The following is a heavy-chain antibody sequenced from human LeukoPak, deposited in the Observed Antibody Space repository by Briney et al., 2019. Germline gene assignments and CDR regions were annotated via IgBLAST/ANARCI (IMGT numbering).Heavy chain of an antibody. CDR1: GGSISSGGYY. CDR2: IYYSGST. Sequence: PSETLSLTCTVSGGSISSGGYYWSWIRQHPGKGLEWIGYIYYSGSTYCNPSLKSRVTISVDTSKNQFSLKLSSVTAADTAVYYCARVGYDSSGYYPNFDYWGQGTLVTVSS. D-gene: IGHD3-22*01. CDR3: ARVGYDSSGYYPNFDY. V-gene: IGHV4-31*03. J-gene: IGHJ4*02.